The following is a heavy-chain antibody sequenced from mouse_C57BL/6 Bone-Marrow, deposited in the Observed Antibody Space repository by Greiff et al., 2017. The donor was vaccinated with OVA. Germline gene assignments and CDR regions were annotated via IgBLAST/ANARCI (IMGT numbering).Heavy chain of an antibody. CDR1: GYAFSSSW. D-gene: IGHD2-1*01. J-gene: IGHJ4*01. Sequence: SGPELVKPGASVKISCKASGYAFSSSWMNWVKQRPGKGLEWIGRIYPGDGDTNYNGKFKGKATLTADKSSSTAYMQLSSLTSEDSAVYFCARGNYLYAMDYWGQGTSVTVSS. CDR2: IYPGDGDT. CDR3: ARGNYLYAMDY. V-gene: IGHV1-82*01.